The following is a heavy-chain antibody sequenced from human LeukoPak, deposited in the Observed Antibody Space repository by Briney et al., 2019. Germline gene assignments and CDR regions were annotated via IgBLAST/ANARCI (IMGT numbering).Heavy chain of an antibody. CDR3: ARGEVGFQQLVPPLYDY. V-gene: IGHV1-69*04. Sequence: ASVKVSCKASGGTFSSYAISWVRQAPGQGLEWMGRIIPILGIANYAQKFQGRVTITADKSTSTAYMELSSLRSEDTAVYYCARGEVGFQQLVPPLYDYWGQGTLVTVSS. CDR1: GGTFSSYA. CDR2: IIPILGIA. J-gene: IGHJ4*02. D-gene: IGHD6-13*01.